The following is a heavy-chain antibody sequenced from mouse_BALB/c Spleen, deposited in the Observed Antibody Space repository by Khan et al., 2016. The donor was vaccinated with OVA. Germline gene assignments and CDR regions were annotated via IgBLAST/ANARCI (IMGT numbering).Heavy chain of an antibody. Sequence: QVQLQQSGAELARPGASVKLSCKASGYTFTDYYINWVKQRTGQGLEWIGEISPGSGDTYYNERFKGKATLTADTSSSTAYLPRSSLPSEASAVYYCAKMNYVRYAFAYWGQVTLVTVSA. D-gene: IGHD2-4*01. J-gene: IGHJ3*01. CDR1: GYTFTDYY. V-gene: IGHV1-77*01. CDR3: AKMNYVRYAFAY. CDR2: ISPGSGDT.